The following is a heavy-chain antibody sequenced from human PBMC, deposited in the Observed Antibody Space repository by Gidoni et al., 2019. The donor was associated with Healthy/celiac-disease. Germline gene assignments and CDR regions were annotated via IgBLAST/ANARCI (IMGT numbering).Heavy chain of an antibody. Sequence: GRFTISRDNAKNSLYLQMNSLRDEDTAVYYCASGIAVAVYGVYDWGQGTLVTVSS. V-gene: IGHV3-48*02. CDR3: ASGIAVAVYGVYD. J-gene: IGHJ4*02. D-gene: IGHD6-19*01.